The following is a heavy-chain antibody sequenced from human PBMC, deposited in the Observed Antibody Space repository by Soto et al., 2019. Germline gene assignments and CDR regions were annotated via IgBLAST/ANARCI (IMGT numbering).Heavy chain of an antibody. Sequence: SETLSLTCAVYGGSFSGYYWSWVRQPPGKGLEWIGEINHSGSTNYNPSLKSRVTISVDTSKNQFSLKLSSVTAADTAVYFCARRVATMVRGVIISYFDYWGQGTLVTVSS. CDR3: ARRVATMVRGVIISYFDY. J-gene: IGHJ4*02. CDR1: GGSFSGYY. V-gene: IGHV4-34*01. CDR2: INHSGST. D-gene: IGHD3-10*01.